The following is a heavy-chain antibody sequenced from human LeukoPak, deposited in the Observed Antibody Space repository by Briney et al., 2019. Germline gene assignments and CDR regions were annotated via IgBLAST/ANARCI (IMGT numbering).Heavy chain of an antibody. CDR1: GFTFSSYA. V-gene: IGHV3-53*01. Sequence: GGSLRLSCAASGFTFSSYAMSWVRQAPGKGLEWVSVIYSGGSTYYADSVKGRFTISRDNSKNTLYLQMNSLRAEDTAVYYCASPPQYYDSSGYYGYWGQGTLVTVSS. CDR2: IYSGGST. J-gene: IGHJ4*02. D-gene: IGHD3-22*01. CDR3: ASPPQYYDSSGYYGY.